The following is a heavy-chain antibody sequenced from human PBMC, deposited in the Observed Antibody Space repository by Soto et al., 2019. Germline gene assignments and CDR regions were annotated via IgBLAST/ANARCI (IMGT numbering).Heavy chain of an antibody. Sequence: QMQLVQSGPEVKKPGTSVKVSCKASGFTFTSSAVQWVRQAHGQRLEWIGWIVVGSGNTNYAQKFQERVTITRDMSTSTAYMELSSLRSEDTAVYYCAAAGGDYGNYYYGMDVWGQGTTVTVSS. CDR2: IVVGSGNT. D-gene: IGHD4-17*01. J-gene: IGHJ6*02. CDR3: AAAGGDYGNYYYGMDV. V-gene: IGHV1-58*01. CDR1: GFTFTSSA.